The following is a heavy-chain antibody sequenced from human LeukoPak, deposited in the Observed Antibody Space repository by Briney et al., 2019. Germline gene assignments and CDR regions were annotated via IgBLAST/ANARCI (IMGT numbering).Heavy chain of an antibody. Sequence: GGSLGLSCAASGFTFSSYWMHWVRQAPGKGLVWVSRINSDGSSTSYADSVKGRFTISRDNAKNTLYLLMNSLRAEDTAVYYCASNYGSGSYYIFVAFDIWGQGTMVTVSS. CDR1: GFTFSSYW. V-gene: IGHV3-74*01. CDR3: ASNYGSGSYYIFVAFDI. D-gene: IGHD3-10*01. J-gene: IGHJ3*02. CDR2: INSDGSST.